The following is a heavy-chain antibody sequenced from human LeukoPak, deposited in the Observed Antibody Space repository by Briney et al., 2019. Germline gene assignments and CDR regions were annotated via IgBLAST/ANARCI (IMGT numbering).Heavy chain of an antibody. J-gene: IGHJ4*02. CDR1: GYTLTELS. V-gene: IGHV1-46*01. D-gene: IGHD1-26*01. Sequence: ASVKVSCKVSGYTLTELSMHWVRQAPGQGLEWMGIINPSGGSTSYAQKFQGRVTMTRDTSTSTVYMELSSLRSEDTAVYYCAREVTVGATRDYWGQGTLVTVSS. CDR3: AREVTVGATRDY. CDR2: INPSGGST.